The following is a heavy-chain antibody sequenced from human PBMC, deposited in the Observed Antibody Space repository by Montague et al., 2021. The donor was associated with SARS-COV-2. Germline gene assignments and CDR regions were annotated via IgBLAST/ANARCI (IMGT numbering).Heavy chain of an antibody. Sequence: SLRLSCAASGFTFSRYAMHLFRQAPGKGLEWVAVISYDGSNKYYSDSVKGRFTISRDNSKNTLYLQMNSLRAEDTAVYYCARDREITMVRGAPPYGMDVWGQGTTVTVSS. J-gene: IGHJ6*02. V-gene: IGHV3-30-3*01. CDR1: GFTFSRYA. D-gene: IGHD3-10*01. CDR2: ISYDGSNK. CDR3: ARDREITMVRGAPPYGMDV.